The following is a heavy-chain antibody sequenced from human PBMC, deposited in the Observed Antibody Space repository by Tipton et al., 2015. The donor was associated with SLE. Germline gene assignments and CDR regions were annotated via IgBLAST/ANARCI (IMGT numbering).Heavy chain of an antibody. CDR3: ARDSRLIYFDY. D-gene: IGHD2-21*02. V-gene: IGHV7-4-1*02. CDR1: GYTFSVYS. CDR2: INANTGIP. Sequence: QLVQSGSELKEPGASVKVSCKASGYTFSVYSINWVRQAPGQGLEWMGWINANTGIPTYAQGFTGRFVFSLDTSVTTAYLQISSLKAEDTAVYYCARDSRLIYFDYWGQGSLVTVSS. J-gene: IGHJ4*02.